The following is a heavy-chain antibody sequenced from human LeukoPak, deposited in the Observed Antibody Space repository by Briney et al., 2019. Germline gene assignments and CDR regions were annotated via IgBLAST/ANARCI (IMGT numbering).Heavy chain of an antibody. J-gene: IGHJ4*02. CDR2: INPNSGGT. Sequence: ASVKVSCKASGHTFTGYYMHWVRQAPGQGLEWMGWINPNSGGTNYAQKFQGRVTMTRDTSISTAYMELSRLRSDDTAVYYCARDYLTTRSFDYWGQGTLVTVSS. CDR1: GHTFTGYY. D-gene: IGHD3-9*01. V-gene: IGHV1-2*02. CDR3: ARDYLTTRSFDY.